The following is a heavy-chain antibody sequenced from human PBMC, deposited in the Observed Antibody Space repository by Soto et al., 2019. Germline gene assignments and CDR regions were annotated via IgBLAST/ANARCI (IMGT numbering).Heavy chain of an antibody. V-gene: IGHV4-30-2*01. CDR1: GGSISSGGYS. Sequence: QLQLQESGSGLVRPSQTLSLTCAVSGGSISSGGYSWNWIRQPPGKGLEWIGYIYHSGSTLYNPSLKSRVTISVDKSKNQFSLKLPSVTAADTAVYYCARDQLEGNWFAPWGQGTLVTVSS. CDR2: IYHSGST. J-gene: IGHJ5*02. D-gene: IGHD1-1*01. CDR3: ARDQLEGNWFAP.